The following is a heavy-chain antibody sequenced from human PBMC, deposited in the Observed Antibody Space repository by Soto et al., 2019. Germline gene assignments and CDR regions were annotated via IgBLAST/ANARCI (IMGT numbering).Heavy chain of an antibody. CDR3: ARSRFEILTGPFDS. V-gene: IGHV2-5*01. CDR1: GFSLSNTGMT. J-gene: IGHJ5*01. CDR2: IYWHDDK. D-gene: IGHD3-9*01. Sequence: QITLKESRPALVNPTQTLTLTCTFSGFSLSNTGMTVGCNRQPPGKALEWLALIYWHDDKRYTPSLKNTPTIAKDTSKNQVVLTLTNVGPVDTATYYCARSRFEILTGPFDSWGQGTLVTVSS.